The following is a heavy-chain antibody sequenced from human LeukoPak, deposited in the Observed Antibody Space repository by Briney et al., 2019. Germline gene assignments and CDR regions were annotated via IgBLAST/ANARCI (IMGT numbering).Heavy chain of an antibody. CDR2: ISAYNGNT. V-gene: IGHV1-18*01. CDR1: GYTFTSYG. Sequence: ASVTVSCTASGYTFTSYGISWVRQAPGQGLEWMGWISAYNGNTNYAQKLQGRVTMTTDTSTSTAYMELRSLRSDDTAVYYCARDEYNWNYAGFWGQGTLVTVSS. J-gene: IGHJ4*02. CDR3: ARDEYNWNYAGF. D-gene: IGHD1-7*01.